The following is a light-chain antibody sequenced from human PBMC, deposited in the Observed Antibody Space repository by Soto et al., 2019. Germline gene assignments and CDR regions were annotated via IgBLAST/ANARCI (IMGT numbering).Light chain of an antibody. J-gene: IGKJ1*01. V-gene: IGKV3-15*01. CDR1: QRVGSN. Sequence: DILMTQSPATLSVSPGERATLSCSASQRVGSNLAWYQHKPGQSPRLLIYGASTRATGVPARFSGSGSGTEFTLTISSLQSKDFAVYYCQQFDSWTFGQGTKVEL. CDR3: QQFDSWT. CDR2: GAS.